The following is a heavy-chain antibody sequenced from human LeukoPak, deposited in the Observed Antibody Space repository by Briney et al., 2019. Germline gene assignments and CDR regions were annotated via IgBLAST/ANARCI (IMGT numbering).Heavy chain of an antibody. CDR1: GFTFSSYG. CDR3: AKVPVDTAMIFDY. D-gene: IGHD5-18*01. J-gene: IGHJ4*02. Sequence: PGGSLRLSCAASGFTFSSYGMHWARQAPGKGLEWVAFIRYDGSNKYYADSVKGRFTISRDNSKNTLYLQMNSLRAEDTAVYYCAKVPVDTAMIFDYWGQGTLVTVSS. CDR2: IRYDGSNK. V-gene: IGHV3-30*02.